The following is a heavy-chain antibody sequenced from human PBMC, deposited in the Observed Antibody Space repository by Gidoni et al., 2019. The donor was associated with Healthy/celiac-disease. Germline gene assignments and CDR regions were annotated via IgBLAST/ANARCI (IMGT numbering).Heavy chain of an antibody. CDR3: ARDADIVVVPAAMGYYGMDV. D-gene: IGHD2-2*01. CDR2: IWYDGSNK. J-gene: IGHJ6*02. V-gene: IGHV3-33*01. Sequence: QVQLVESGGGVVQPGRSLRLSCAASGFTVSSYALHWVRQAPGTGLEWVAVIWYDGSNKYYADSVKGRFTISRDNSKNTLSLQMNSLRAEDTAVYYCARDADIVVVPAAMGYYGMDVWGQGTTVTVSS. CDR1: GFTVSSYA.